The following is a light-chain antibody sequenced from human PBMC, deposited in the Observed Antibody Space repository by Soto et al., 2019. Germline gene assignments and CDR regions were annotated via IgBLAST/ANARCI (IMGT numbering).Light chain of an antibody. Sequence: EIVLTQSPATLSLSPGERATFSCRASQSVSSYLAWYQHKPGQAPRLFIYDASNRATGIPARFSGSGSGTDFTLTISSLEPEDFAVYYCQQRSNWPSITFGGGTKVEIK. CDR2: DAS. CDR3: QQRSNWPSIT. V-gene: IGKV3-11*01. CDR1: QSVSSY. J-gene: IGKJ4*01.